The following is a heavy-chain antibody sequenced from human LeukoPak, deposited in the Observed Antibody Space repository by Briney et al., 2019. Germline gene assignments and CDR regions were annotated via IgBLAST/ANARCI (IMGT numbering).Heavy chain of an antibody. CDR2: ISGGGGST. D-gene: IGHD6-19*01. J-gene: IGHJ4*02. V-gene: IGHV3-23*01. Sequence: GGSLRLSCAGSGFTFSSNAMSWVRQAPGKGLEWVSAISGGGGSTYYADSVKGRFTISRDDSENTLYVQMNSLRAEDTAVYYCAKGLGSGWYLFEYWGQGTLVTVSS. CDR1: GFTFSSNA. CDR3: AKGLGSGWYLFEY.